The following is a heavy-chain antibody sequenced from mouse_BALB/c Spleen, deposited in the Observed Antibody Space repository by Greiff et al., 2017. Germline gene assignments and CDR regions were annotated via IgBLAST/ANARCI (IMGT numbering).Heavy chain of an antibody. V-gene: IGHV5-9-3*01. J-gene: IGHJ4*01. CDR3: ARQLGPLYAMDY. CDR2: ISSGGSYT. Sequence: EVQRVESGGGLVKPGGSLKLSCAASGFTFSSYAMSWVRQTPEKRLEWVATISSGGSYTYYPDSVKGRFTISRDNAKNTLYLQMSSLRSEDTAMYYCARQLGPLYAMDYWGQGTSVTVSS. CDR1: GFTFSSYA. D-gene: IGHD3-1*01.